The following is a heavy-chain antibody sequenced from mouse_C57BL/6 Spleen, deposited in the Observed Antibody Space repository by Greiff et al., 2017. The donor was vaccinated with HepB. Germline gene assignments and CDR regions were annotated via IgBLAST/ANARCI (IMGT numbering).Heavy chain of an antibody. D-gene: IGHD2-4*01. CDR2: IHPNSGST. Sequence: QVQLKEPGAELVKPGASVKLSCKASGYTFTSYWMHWVKQRPGQGLEWIGMIHPNSGSTNYNEKFKSKATLTVDKSSSTAYMQLSSLTSEDSAVYYCARKGIYEYDGGFAYWGQGTLVTVSA. V-gene: IGHV1-64*01. J-gene: IGHJ3*01. CDR3: ARKGIYEYDGGFAY. CDR1: GYTFTSYW.